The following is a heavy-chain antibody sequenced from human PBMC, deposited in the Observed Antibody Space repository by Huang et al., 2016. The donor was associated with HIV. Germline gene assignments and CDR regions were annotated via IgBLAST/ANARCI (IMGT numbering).Heavy chain of an antibody. D-gene: IGHD6-13*01. CDR3: AKIPPLHANLATSGPGPVDY. J-gene: IGHJ4*02. CDR2: IRSDATDK. Sequence: QVQLVESGGGVVQPGGSLRLSCAASGFTFATYGLHWVRQAPGKGREWVAFIRSDATDKYYADSVKGRFTASRDNSKNTLFLHMNSLRPEDTALYYCAKIPPLHANLATSGPGPVDYWGQGTLVTVSS. CDR1: GFTFATYG. V-gene: IGHV3-30*02.